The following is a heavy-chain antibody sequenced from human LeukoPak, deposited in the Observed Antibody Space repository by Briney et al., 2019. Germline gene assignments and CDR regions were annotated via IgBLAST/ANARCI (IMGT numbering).Heavy chain of an antibody. Sequence: GGSLRLSCAVSGFTFSEYYMDWVRQAPGKGLEWVGRSRNRAKSYTTDYAASVKGRFTISRDDSKSTLYLQMNSLETEDTAVYIGSRDASGSHGGQGTLV. J-gene: IGHJ4*02. CDR2: SRNRAKSYTT. CDR3: SRDASGSH. D-gene: IGHD3-10*01. V-gene: IGHV3-72*01. CDR1: GFTFSEYY.